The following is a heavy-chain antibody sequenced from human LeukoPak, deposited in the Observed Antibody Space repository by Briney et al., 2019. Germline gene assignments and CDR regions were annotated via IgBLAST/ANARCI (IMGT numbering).Heavy chain of an antibody. V-gene: IGHV4-61*02. D-gene: IGHD6-6*01. CDR2: IYTSGST. CDR1: GGSISSGSYY. J-gene: IGHJ4*02. CDR3: ARELEYSSSSPIDY. Sequence: SQTLSLTCTVPGGSISSGSYYWSWIRQPAGKGLAWIGRIYTSGSTNYNPSLKSRVTISVDTSKNQFSLKLSSVTAADTAVYYCARELEYSSSSPIDYWGQGTLVTVSS.